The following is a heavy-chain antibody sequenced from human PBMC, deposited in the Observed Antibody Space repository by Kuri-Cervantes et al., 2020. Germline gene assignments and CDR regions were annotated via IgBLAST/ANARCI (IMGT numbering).Heavy chain of an antibody. Sequence: GESLKISCAAPGFTFSSYAMSWVRQAPGKGLELVSAISGSGGSAYYADSVKGRFTISRDNSKNTVYLQMNSLRVEDTDVYYCVKDYYDSTGYPHLWGQGTLVTVSS. J-gene: IGHJ4*02. CDR2: ISGSGGSA. V-gene: IGHV3-23*01. CDR1: GFTFSSYA. CDR3: VKDYYDSTGYPHL. D-gene: IGHD3-22*01.